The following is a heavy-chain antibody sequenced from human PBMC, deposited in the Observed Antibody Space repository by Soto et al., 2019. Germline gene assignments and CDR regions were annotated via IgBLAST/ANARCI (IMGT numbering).Heavy chain of an antibody. CDR3: ARDGCTNGVCYTDY. CDR2: INPNSGGT. Sequence: ASVKVSCKASGYTFTGYYMHWVRQAPGQGLEWMGWINPNSGGTNYAQKFQGWVTMTRDTFISTAYMELSRLRSDDTAVYYCARDGCTNGVCYTDYWGQGTLVTVSS. V-gene: IGHV1-2*04. J-gene: IGHJ4*02. D-gene: IGHD2-8*01. CDR1: GYTFTGYY.